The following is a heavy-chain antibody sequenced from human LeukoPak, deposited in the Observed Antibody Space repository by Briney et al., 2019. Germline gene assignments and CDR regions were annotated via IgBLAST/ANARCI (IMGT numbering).Heavy chain of an antibody. CDR1: GGSISSYY. Sequence: SETLSLTCTVSGGSISSYYWSWIRQPPGKGLEWIGYIYYSGSTNYNPSLKSRVTMSVDTSNNQFSLMLSSVTDADTAVYDCTRDSSAYGWFYDYWGQGTLVTVSS. D-gene: IGHD4-17*01. J-gene: IGHJ4*02. CDR2: IYYSGST. V-gene: IGHV4-59*12. CDR3: TRDSSAYGWFYDY.